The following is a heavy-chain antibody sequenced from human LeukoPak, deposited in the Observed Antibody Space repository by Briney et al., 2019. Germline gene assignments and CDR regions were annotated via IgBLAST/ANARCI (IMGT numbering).Heavy chain of an antibody. CDR1: GDCISDYY. CDR2: IYTNGIT. CDR3: ARGVMTAIFAFDI. V-gene: IGHV4-4*07. Sequence: SETLSLTCTVSGDCISDYYWSWIRQPAGKGLELIGRIYTNGITNYNPSLKSRVTTSVDTSKNQLSLRLSSVTAADTAVYYCARGVMTAIFAFDIWGQGTMVTVSS. D-gene: IGHD2-21*02. J-gene: IGHJ3*02.